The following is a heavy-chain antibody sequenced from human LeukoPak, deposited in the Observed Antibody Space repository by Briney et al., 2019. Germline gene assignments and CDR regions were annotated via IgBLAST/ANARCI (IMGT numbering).Heavy chain of an antibody. CDR1: GFSFNNNA. V-gene: IGHV3-23*01. CDR3: ARCTASCYANAFDV. D-gene: IGHD2-2*01. CDR2: IYGGGDAT. J-gene: IGHJ3*01. Sequence: PGGSLRLSCAASGFSFNNNAMSWVRQAPGKGLEWVSAIYGGGDATEYADSVKGRFTISRDNSKKTLYLQMNSLRPEDTAVYYCARCTASCYANAFDVWGQGILLTVSS.